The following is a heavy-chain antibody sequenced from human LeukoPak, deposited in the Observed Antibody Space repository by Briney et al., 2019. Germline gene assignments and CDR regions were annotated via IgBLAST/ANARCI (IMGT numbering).Heavy chain of an antibody. CDR3: AKDAFGYSSSFSRD. CDR1: GFIFSNYG. V-gene: IGHV3-30*02. D-gene: IGHD6-6*01. CDR2: IRYDGSNK. Sequence: GGSLRLSCATSGFIFSNYGMHWVRQAPGKGLEWVAFIRYDGSNKYYADSVKGRFTISRDNSKNTLYLQMNSLRAEDTAVYYCAKDAFGYSSSFSRDWGQGTLVTVSS. J-gene: IGHJ4*02.